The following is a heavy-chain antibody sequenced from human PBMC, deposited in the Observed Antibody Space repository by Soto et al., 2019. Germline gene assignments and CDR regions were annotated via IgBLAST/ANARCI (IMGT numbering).Heavy chain of an antibody. J-gene: IGHJ3*02. Sequence: QVQLVESGGGVVQPGRSLRLSCAASGFTFSSYAMHWVRQAPGKGLEWVAVISYDGSNKYYADSVKGRFTISRDNSKNTLYLQMNSLRAEDTAVYYCARDRDYDHAFDNWGQGTMVTVSS. V-gene: IGHV3-30-3*01. CDR2: ISYDGSNK. CDR1: GFTFSSYA. CDR3: ARDRDYDHAFDN. D-gene: IGHD3-22*01.